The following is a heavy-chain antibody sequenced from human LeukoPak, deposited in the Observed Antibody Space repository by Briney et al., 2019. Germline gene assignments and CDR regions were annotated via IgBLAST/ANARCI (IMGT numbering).Heavy chain of an antibody. J-gene: IGHJ4*02. CDR2: IYYSGST. CDR1: GGSISSSSYY. CDR3: ASQDYDILTGHFDY. Sequence: SETLSLTCTVSGGSISSSSYYWGWIRQPPGKGLEWIGSIYYSGSTYYNPSLKSRATISVDTSKNQFSLKLSSVTAADTAVYYCASQDYDILTGHFDYWGQGTLVTVSS. V-gene: IGHV4-39*01. D-gene: IGHD3-9*01.